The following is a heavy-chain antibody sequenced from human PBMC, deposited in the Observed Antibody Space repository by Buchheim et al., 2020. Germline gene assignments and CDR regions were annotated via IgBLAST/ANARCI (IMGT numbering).Heavy chain of an antibody. CDR1: GGSISSSSYY. D-gene: IGHD3-22*01. CDR3: ARLGPYYDSSGYYLYYFDY. Sequence: QLQLQESGPGLVKPSETLSLTCTVSGGSISSSSYYWGWIRQPPGKGLEWIGSIYYSGSTYYNPSLKSRVTISVDTSKNKFSLKLSSVTAADTAVYYCARLGPYYDSSGYYLYYFDYWGQGTL. V-gene: IGHV4-39*01. J-gene: IGHJ4*02. CDR2: IYYSGST.